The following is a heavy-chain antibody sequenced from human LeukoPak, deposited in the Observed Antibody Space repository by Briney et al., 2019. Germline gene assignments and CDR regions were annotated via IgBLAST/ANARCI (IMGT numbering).Heavy chain of an antibody. CDR2: VSASGRTI. Sequence: GGSLRLSCAASGFSFSSFEMSWVRQAPGKGLEWVSYVSASGRTIYYADSVKGRFTISRDNAKNSLYLQMDSLRAEDTAMYYCARDSPSVYYRLGAFDIWGQGTMVTVSS. V-gene: IGHV3-48*03. D-gene: IGHD3-10*01. CDR1: GFSFSSFE. J-gene: IGHJ3*02. CDR3: ARDSPSVYYRLGAFDI.